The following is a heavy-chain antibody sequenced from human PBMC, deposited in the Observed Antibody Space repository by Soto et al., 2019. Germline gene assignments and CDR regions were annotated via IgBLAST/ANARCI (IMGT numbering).Heavy chain of an antibody. D-gene: IGHD3-9*01. Sequence: GGSLRLSCAASGFTFSTYWMHWVRQAPGKGPVWVSRIKSDGSGTYYASVKGRFTISRDDSKSIAYLQMDSLKIEDTAMYYCTRVRTTGPVIPDYCGQGTVVTVSS. CDR1: GFTFSTYW. V-gene: IGHV3-74*01. J-gene: IGHJ4*02. CDR2: IKSDGSGT. CDR3: TRVRTTGPVIPDY.